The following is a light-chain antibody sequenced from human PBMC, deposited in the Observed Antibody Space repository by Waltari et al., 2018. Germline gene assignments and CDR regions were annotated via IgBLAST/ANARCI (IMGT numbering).Light chain of an antibody. CDR1: QSVLSSSNNKNF. CDR3: QQYYITPPT. V-gene: IGKV4-1*01. J-gene: IGKJ1*01. Sequence: DIVMTQSPDSLTVSLGERATVNRKSSQSVLSSSNNKNFLAWYPQKPGQPPKLLIYWASTRGSGVPDRFSGSGSGTDFTLTISSLQAEDVAVYYCQQYYITPPTFGQGTKVEIK. CDR2: WAS.